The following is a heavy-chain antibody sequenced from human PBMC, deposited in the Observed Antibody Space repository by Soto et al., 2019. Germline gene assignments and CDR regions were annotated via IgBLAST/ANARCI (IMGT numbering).Heavy chain of an antibody. CDR3: GRWAGS. CDR1: GGTFSSYT. D-gene: IGHD2-15*01. CDR2: IISILGIA. V-gene: IGHV1-69*02. J-gene: IGHJ4*02. Sequence: QVQLVQSGAEVKKPGSSVKVSCKASGGTFSSYTISWVRQAPGQGLEWMGRIISILGIANYAQKFQGRVTITADKSTSTAYMEVSSLGSEDTAVYYGGRWAGSWGQGTLVTVSS.